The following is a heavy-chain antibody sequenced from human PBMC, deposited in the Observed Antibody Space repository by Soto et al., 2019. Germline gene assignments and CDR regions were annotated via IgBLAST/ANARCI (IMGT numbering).Heavy chain of an antibody. CDR2: IIPIFGTA. D-gene: IGHD3-9*01. Sequence: SVKVSCKASGGTFSSYAISWVRQAPGQGLEWMGGIIPIFGTANYAQKFQGRVTITADESTSTAYMELSNLRSEDTAVYYCARERGDYDILTGLNWFDPWGQGTLVTVSS. CDR3: ARERGDYDILTGLNWFDP. V-gene: IGHV1-69*13. J-gene: IGHJ5*02. CDR1: GGTFSSYA.